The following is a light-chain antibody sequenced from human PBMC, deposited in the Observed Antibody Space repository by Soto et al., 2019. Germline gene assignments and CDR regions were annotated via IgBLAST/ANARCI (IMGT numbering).Light chain of an antibody. J-gene: IGKJ2*01. Sequence: EIVMTQSPATLSVSPGDRATLSCRASQSVSSSLAWYQQKPGQAPRLLIYGASTMATGIPARFRGSGSGTEFKFTISSMQSEDFDVSFCQQYQNWTPFTFGQGTKLEIK. CDR2: GAS. CDR3: QQYQNWTPFT. V-gene: IGKV3-15*01. CDR1: QSVSSS.